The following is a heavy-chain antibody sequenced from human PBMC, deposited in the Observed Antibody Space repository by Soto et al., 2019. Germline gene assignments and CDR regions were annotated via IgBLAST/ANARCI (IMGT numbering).Heavy chain of an antibody. Sequence: QVQLVQSGAEVKKPGSSVKVSCKASGGTFSSYAISWVRQAPGQGLEWMGGIIPIFGTANYAQKFQGRVTITADESTSTAYMELNSLRSEDTAVYYCARSTEMATNNWDLDYWGQGTLVTVSS. J-gene: IGHJ4*02. CDR3: ARSTEMATNNWDLDY. CDR2: IIPIFGTA. D-gene: IGHD5-12*01. CDR1: GGTFSSYA. V-gene: IGHV1-69*01.